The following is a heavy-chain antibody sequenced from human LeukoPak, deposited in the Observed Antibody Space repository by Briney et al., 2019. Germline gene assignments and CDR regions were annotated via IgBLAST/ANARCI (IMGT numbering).Heavy chain of an antibody. CDR3: AKEGNVVVPAFDY. V-gene: IGHV3-30*18. Sequence: GGSLRLSCAASGFTFSSYGMHWVRQAPGKGLGCVVVISYDGSNKYYADSVKGRFTISRDNSKNMLYLQMNSLRAEDTAVYYCAKEGNVVVPAFDYWGQGTLVTVSS. J-gene: IGHJ4*02. CDR2: ISYDGSNK. D-gene: IGHD2-2*01. CDR1: GFTFSSYG.